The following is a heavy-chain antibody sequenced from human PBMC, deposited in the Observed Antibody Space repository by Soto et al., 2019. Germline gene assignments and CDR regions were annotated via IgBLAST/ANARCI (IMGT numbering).Heavy chain of an antibody. D-gene: IGHD2-21*01. V-gene: IGHV4-30-2*01. J-gene: IGHJ4*02. Sequence: QLQLQESGSGLVKPSQTLSLTCAVSGGSISSGGYSWSWIRQPPGKGLEWIGYIYHSGSTYYNPSLQRRVTIXVXRXXNQFSLKLSSVTDADTAVYYCARENNVFPGGYFDYWGQGTLVTVSS. CDR3: ARENNVFPGGYFDY. CDR2: IYHSGST. CDR1: GGSISSGGYS.